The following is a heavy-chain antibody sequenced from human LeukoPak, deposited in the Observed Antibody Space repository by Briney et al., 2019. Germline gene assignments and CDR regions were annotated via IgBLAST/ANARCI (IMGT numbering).Heavy chain of an antibody. CDR3: AREVAGTRRFDY. Sequence: SETLSLTCTVSGGSISSYYWSWIRQPAGKGLEWIGSIYTSGSTNYNPSLKSRVTMSVDTAKNQFFLKLSSVTAADTAVYYCAREVAGTRRFDYWGQGTLVTVSS. V-gene: IGHV4-4*07. D-gene: IGHD6-19*01. J-gene: IGHJ4*02. CDR2: IYTSGST. CDR1: GGSISSYY.